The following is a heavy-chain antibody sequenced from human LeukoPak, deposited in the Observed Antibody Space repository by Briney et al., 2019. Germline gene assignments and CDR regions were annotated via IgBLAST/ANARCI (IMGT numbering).Heavy chain of an antibody. CDR3: ARDRWKRWLQYYAFDI. Sequence: ASVKVSCKASGGTFSSYAISWVRQAPGQGLEWKGRIIPILGIANYAQKFQGRVTITADKSTSTAYMELSSLRSEDTAVYYCARDRWKRWLQYYAFDIWGQGTMVTVSS. V-gene: IGHV1-69*04. CDR1: GGTFSSYA. D-gene: IGHD5-24*01. CDR2: IIPILGIA. J-gene: IGHJ3*02.